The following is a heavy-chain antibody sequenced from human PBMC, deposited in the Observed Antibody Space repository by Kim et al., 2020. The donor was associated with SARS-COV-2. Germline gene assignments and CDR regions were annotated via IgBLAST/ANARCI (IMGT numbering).Heavy chain of an antibody. CDR3: TTAGGGITIFGVVITTSGNGMDV. CDR2: IKSKTDGGTT. CDR1: GFTFSNAW. D-gene: IGHD3-3*01. V-gene: IGHV3-15*01. Sequence: GGSLRLSCAASGFTFSNAWMSWVRQAPGKGLEWVGRIKSKTDGGTTDYAAPVKGRFTISRDDAKNTLYLQMNSLKTEDTAVYYCTTAGGGITIFGVVITTSGNGMDVCGQETTVTVSS. J-gene: IGHJ6*02.